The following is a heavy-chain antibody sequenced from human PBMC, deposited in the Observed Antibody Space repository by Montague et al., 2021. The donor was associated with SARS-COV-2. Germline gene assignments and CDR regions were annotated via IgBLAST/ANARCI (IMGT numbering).Heavy chain of an antibody. D-gene: IGHD4-11*01. CDR2: ITYTGST. CDR3: ARSGDPGTTVSYLY. CDR1: GGSISTIVNF. J-gene: IGHJ4*02. V-gene: IGHV4-39*07. Sequence: SETLSLTCTFSGGSISTIVNFWGWIRQPPGKGLEGNGSITYTGSTYHNPSLKSRVTMSADTSKNQFSLKLNSVTAADTAVYYCARSGDPGTTVSYLYWGQGPLVTVSS.